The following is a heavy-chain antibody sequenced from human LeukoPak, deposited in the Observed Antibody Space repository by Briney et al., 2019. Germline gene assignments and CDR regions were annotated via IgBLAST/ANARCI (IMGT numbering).Heavy chain of an antibody. J-gene: IGHJ4*02. V-gene: IGHV4-61*10. CDR3: ARARSYSNYYFDY. D-gene: IGHD4-11*01. CDR1: GGSISSGSYY. Sequence: SETLSLTCTVSGGSISSGSYYWSWIRQPAGKGLEWIGYIYYSGSTNYNPSLKSRVTISVDTSKNQFSLKLSSVTAADTAVYYCARARSYSNYYFDYWGQGTLVTVSS. CDR2: IYYSGST.